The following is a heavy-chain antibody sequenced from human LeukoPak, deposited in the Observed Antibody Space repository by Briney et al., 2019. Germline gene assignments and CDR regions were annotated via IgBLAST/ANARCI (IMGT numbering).Heavy chain of an antibody. CDR2: IKPNSGGT. V-gene: IGHV1-2*02. Sequence: GASVKVSCKASGYTLAGYYIHWVRQAPGQGLEWMGWIKPNSGGTQLAQKFRGRVTMARDTSLSTAYMELSSLRSDDTATYYCASVESHDYGETWGQGTLVTVSS. J-gene: IGHJ4*02. CDR1: GYTLAGYY. D-gene: IGHD3-16*01. CDR3: ASVESHDYGET.